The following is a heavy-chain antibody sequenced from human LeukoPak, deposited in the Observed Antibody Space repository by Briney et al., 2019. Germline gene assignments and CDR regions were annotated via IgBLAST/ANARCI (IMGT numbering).Heavy chain of an antibody. V-gene: IGHV3-15*01. D-gene: IGHD3-22*01. CDR1: GFTFSNAW. Sequence: PGGSLRLSCAASGFTFSNAWMTWVRKAPGKGREGVARLKSKTDGGVTDYAAPVKGRFTISRDDSKNTLYLQMNSLKTEDTAVYYCTTTYYYDSSPGSFDYWGQGTLVTVSS. J-gene: IGHJ4*02. CDR2: LKSKTDGGVT. CDR3: TTTYYYDSSPGSFDY.